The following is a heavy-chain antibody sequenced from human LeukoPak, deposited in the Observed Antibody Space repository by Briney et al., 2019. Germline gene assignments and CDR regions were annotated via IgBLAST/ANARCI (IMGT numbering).Heavy chain of an antibody. Sequence: ASVKVSCKASGYTLTSYDINWVRQATGQGLEWMGWMNPNSGNTGYAPKFQDRVTMTRNTSMSTAHMELSSLRSEDTAVYYCARGNRIAAAGKYYYYYYMDVWGKGTTVTVSS. D-gene: IGHD6-13*01. CDR3: ARGNRIAAAGKYYYYYYMDV. CDR2: MNPNSGNT. CDR1: GYTLTSYD. V-gene: IGHV1-8*01. J-gene: IGHJ6*03.